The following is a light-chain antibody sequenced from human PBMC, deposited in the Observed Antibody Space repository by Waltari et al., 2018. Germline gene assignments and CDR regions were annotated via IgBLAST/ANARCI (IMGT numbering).Light chain of an antibody. J-gene: IGKJ1*01. V-gene: IGKV1-39*01. CDR3: QQSYSTPRT. CDR2: ASS. CDR1: QSISSD. Sequence: DIQMTQSPSSLSASVGDRVTIPCRASQSISSDLNWYQQKPGKAPKLLIYASSSWQSGVPSRFSGSGSGTDFTLTISSLQPEDFATYYCQQSYSTPRTFGQGTKVEIK.